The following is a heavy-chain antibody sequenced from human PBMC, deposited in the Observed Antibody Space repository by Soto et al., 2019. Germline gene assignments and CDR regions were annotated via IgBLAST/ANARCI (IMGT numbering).Heavy chain of an antibody. J-gene: IGHJ6*02. V-gene: IGHV3-48*02. CDR2: ISSSSSTI. Sequence: GGSLRLSCAASGFTFSSYSMNWVRQAPGKGLEWVSYISSSSSTIYYADSVKGRFTISRDNAKNSLYLQMNSLRDEDTAVYYCARESENRVNTFFGVVRGAMDVWGQGTTVTVSS. CDR1: GFTFSSYS. D-gene: IGHD3-3*01. CDR3: ARESENRVNTFFGVVRGAMDV.